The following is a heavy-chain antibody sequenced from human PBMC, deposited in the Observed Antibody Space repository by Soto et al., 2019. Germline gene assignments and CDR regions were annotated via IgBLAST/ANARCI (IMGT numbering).Heavy chain of an antibody. Sequence: GGSLRLSCAASGFTFSSYWMHWVRQSPGKGLMWVSRINNDGSSRSYADSVKGRFTISRDNAKNTLYLQVNSLRAEDTAVYYCSRDATTGYSAAGDYWGQGTLVTVSS. CDR1: GFTFSSYW. CDR3: SRDATTGYSAAGDY. CDR2: INNDGSSR. V-gene: IGHV3-74*01. D-gene: IGHD1-26*01. J-gene: IGHJ4*02.